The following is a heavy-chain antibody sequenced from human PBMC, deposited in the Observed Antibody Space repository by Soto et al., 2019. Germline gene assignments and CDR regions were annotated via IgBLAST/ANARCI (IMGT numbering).Heavy chain of an antibody. CDR1: GGTFSSYS. CDR2: LIPMFGTT. J-gene: IGHJ6*02. D-gene: IGHD3-9*01. Sequence: QVQLVQSGAEVKTPGSSVKVSCKASGGTFSSYSINWVRQAPGQGLEWMGRLIPMFGTTDYAQRFQGRLTFTADASTSTASMEVTNLTSEETAVYYCARAVVLTFTRFYDMDVWGQGTTVTVSS. V-gene: IGHV1-69*18. CDR3: ARAVVLTFTRFYDMDV.